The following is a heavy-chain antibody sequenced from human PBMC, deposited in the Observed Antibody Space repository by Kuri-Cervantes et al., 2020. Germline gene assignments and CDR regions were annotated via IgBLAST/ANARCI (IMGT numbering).Heavy chain of an antibody. Sequence: ASVKVSCKASGGTFSNYAISWVRQAPGQRLEWMGWINAGNGNTKYSQKFQGRVSITRDTSASTAYMELSSLRSEDTAVYYCARAKYYYDSSGYLGFDPWGQGTLVTVSS. J-gene: IGHJ5*02. D-gene: IGHD3-22*01. CDR3: ARAKYYYDSSGYLGFDP. CDR1: GGTFSNYA. V-gene: IGHV1-3*01. CDR2: INAGNGNT.